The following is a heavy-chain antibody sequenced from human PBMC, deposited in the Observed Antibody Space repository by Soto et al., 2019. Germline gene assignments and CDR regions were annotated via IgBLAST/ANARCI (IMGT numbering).Heavy chain of an antibody. CDR2: IYYSGST. V-gene: IGHV4-59*01. CDR1: GGSISSYY. CDR3: ARGSARFDP. Sequence: SGTLSLTCTVSGGSISSYYWSWIRQPPGKGLEWIGYIYYSGSTNYNPSLKSRVTISVDTSKNQFSLKLSSVTAADTAVYYCARGSARFDPWGQGTLVTV. J-gene: IGHJ5*02.